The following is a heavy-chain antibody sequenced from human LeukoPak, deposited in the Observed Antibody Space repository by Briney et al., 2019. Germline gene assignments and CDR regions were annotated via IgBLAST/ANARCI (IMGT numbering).Heavy chain of an antibody. V-gene: IGHV3-64*01. CDR3: ARAPEGSYWEIYFDY. Sequence: PGGSLRLSCAASGFTFSSYAMHWVRQAPGKGLEYVSAISSNGGSTYYANSVKGRFTISRDNSKNTLYLQMGSLRAEDMAVYYCARAPEGSYWEIYFDYWGQGTLVTVSS. D-gene: IGHD1-26*01. J-gene: IGHJ4*02. CDR2: ISSNGGST. CDR1: GFTFSSYA.